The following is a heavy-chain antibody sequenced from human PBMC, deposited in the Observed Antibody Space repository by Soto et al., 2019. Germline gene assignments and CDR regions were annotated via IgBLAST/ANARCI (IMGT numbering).Heavy chain of an antibody. V-gene: IGHV3-21*01. CDR3: AREVSKYSGCDFDY. CDR2: ISSSSSYI. Sequence: VQLVESGGGLVEPGGSLRLSCAASGFTFSSYSMNWGRQAPGKGLEWVSSISSSSSYIYYADSVKGRFTISRDNAKNALYLQMNRMRAEDTAVYYCAREVSKYSGCDFDYWGQGTLVTVSS. CDR1: GFTFSSYS. D-gene: IGHD5-12*01. J-gene: IGHJ4*02.